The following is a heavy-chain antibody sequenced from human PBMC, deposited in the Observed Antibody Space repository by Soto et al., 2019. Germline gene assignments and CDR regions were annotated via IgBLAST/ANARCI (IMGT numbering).Heavy chain of an antibody. V-gene: IGHV1-18*01. J-gene: IGHJ3*02. Sequence: ASVKVSCKASGYTFTSYGISWVRQAPGQGLEWMGWISAYNGNTNYAQKLQGRVTMTTDTSTSTAYMELRSLRADDTAVYYCAREWQLVQAFDIWGQGTMVTVSS. CDR1: GYTFTSYG. CDR3: AREWQLVQAFDI. D-gene: IGHD6-6*01. CDR2: ISAYNGNT.